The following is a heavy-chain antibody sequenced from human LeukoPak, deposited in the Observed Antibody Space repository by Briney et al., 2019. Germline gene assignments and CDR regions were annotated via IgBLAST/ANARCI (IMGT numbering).Heavy chain of an antibody. D-gene: IGHD4/OR15-4a*01. CDR3: ARGLNRDY. CDR2: IFSDGGGT. J-gene: IGHJ4*02. CDR1: GFTFSSYW. Sequence: PGGSLRLSCAASGFTFSSYWMHWVRQAPGKGLVWVSRIFSDGGGTTYADSVKGRFTISRDNAKNTLYLQMNSLRAEDTAVYYCARGLNRDYWGQGTLVTVSS. V-gene: IGHV3-74*01.